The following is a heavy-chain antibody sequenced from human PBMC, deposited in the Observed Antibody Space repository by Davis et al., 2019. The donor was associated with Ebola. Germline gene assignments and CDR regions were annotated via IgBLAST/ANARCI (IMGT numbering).Heavy chain of an antibody. CDR3: ARELPYSSGGHNLYGLDV. V-gene: IGHV3-13*01. CDR2: IGRADDT. D-gene: IGHD3-22*01. CDR1: GFTLSYYD. Sequence: GESLKISCAASGFTLSYYDFHWVRQFPGEGLEWVSAIGRADDTHYAGSVKGRFTISRDDAKNSLYLQMNGLRAGDTAVYYCARELPYSSGGHNLYGLDVWGKGTTVTVSS. J-gene: IGHJ6*04.